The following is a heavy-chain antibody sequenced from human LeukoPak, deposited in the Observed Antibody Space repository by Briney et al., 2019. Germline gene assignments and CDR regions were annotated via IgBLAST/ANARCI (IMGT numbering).Heavy chain of an antibody. CDR3: ARGGELLFRGRGFDY. CDR2: INPNSGGT. V-gene: IGHV1-2*02. CDR1: GYTFTGYY. J-gene: IGHJ4*02. Sequence: ASVKVSCKASGYTFTGYYMHWVRQAPGQGLEWMGWINPNSGGTNYAQKFQGRVTMTRDTSISTAYMELSRLRSDDTAVYYCARGGELLFRGRGFDYWGQGTLVTVSS. D-gene: IGHD1-26*01.